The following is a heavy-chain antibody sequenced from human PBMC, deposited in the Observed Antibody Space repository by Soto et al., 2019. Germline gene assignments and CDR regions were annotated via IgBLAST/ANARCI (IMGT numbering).Heavy chain of an antibody. V-gene: IGHV1-69*06. CDR3: ARVSGYGSGRFAE. J-gene: IGHJ4*02. D-gene: IGHD6-19*01. Sequence: ASVKVSCKASGGTFSSYAISWVRQAPGQGLEWMGGIIPIFGTANYAQKFQGRVTITADKSTSTAYMELSSLRSEDTAVYYCARVSGYGSGRFAEWGEGTLVTVYS. CDR1: GGTFSSYA. CDR2: IIPIFGTA.